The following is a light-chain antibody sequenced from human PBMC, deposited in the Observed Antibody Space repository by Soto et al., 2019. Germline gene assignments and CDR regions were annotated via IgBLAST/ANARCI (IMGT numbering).Light chain of an antibody. CDR1: ETVSNRY. CDR3: QQYNGWPT. CDR2: GAS. V-gene: IGKV3-15*01. Sequence: EIVVTQSPVTLCLAGLDIATLSCRASETVSNRYLAWYQQKPGQAPRLLIYGASTRATGIPARFSGSGSGTEFTLTISSLMSDDSAVYYCQQYNGWPTFGQGTKVDI. J-gene: IGKJ1*01.